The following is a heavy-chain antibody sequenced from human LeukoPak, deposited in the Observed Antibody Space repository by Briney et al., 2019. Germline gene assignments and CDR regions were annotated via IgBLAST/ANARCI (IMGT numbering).Heavy chain of an antibody. CDR3: AKALGYSGYDFPDY. D-gene: IGHD5-12*01. J-gene: IGHJ4*02. Sequence: GGSLRLSCAASGFSFSSYAMSWVRQSPGKGLEWVSAINGIGGSTYYADSVKGRFTISRDNSKNTLYLQMNSLRAEDTALYYCAKALGYSGYDFPDYWGQGTLVTVSS. V-gene: IGHV3-23*01. CDR2: INGIGGST. CDR1: GFSFSSYA.